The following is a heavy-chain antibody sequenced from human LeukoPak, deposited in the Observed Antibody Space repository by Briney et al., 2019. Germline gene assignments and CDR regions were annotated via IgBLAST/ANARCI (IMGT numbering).Heavy chain of an antibody. CDR1: GFTFSSYA. V-gene: IGHV3-23*01. Sequence: GGSLRLSCAASGFTFSSYAMSWVRQAPGKGLEWVAAISGSGGSTYYADSVKGRFTISRDNSKNTLYLQMNSLRAEDTAVYYCAKAQYSGSYLRLDAFDIWGLGTMVTVSS. CDR2: ISGSGGST. CDR3: AKAQYSGSYLRLDAFDI. D-gene: IGHD1-26*01. J-gene: IGHJ3*02.